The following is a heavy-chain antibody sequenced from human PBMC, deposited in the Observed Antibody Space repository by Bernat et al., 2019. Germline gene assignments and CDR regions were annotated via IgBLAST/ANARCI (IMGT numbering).Heavy chain of an antibody. D-gene: IGHD1-14*01. V-gene: IGHV3-74*01. CDR2: ISRDVSTT. CDR3: AREVSDSPYKWFDP. Sequence: GLTVSNYWMQWVRQAPGKGLVCDSGISRDVSTTSYVDSVKGRFTISRYHPTNTLFLQMNSLSAEDTAEYVGAREVSDSPYKWFDPWG. CDR1: GLTVSNYW. J-gene: IGHJ5*02.